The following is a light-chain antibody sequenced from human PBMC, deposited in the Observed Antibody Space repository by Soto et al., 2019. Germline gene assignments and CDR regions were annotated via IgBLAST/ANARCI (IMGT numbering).Light chain of an antibody. CDR3: SSYRSSSYV. CDR2: EVS. CDR1: SSDVGGYNY. V-gene: IGLV2-14*01. Sequence: QPVLTQPASVSGSPGQSITISCTGTSSDVGGYNYVSWYQQHPGKAPKLMIYEVSNRPSGVSNRFSGSKSGNTASLTISGLQAEDEADYYCSSYRSSSYVFGTGTKLTVL. J-gene: IGLJ1*01.